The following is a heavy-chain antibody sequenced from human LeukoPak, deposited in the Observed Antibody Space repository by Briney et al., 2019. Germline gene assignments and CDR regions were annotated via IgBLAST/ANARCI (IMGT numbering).Heavy chain of an antibody. CDR2: VYYGGSP. CDR3: ARREATMDFDYFDS. J-gene: IGHJ4*02. Sequence: KPSETLSLTCTVSVASISSVYWSWIRQPPGKGPEGIGYVYYGGSPKYNPSLKSRGTISVDTSKSQFSLTLHSVPAADTALYYCARREATMDFDYFDSWGQGTLVTVSS. V-gene: IGHV4-59*12. D-gene: IGHD3-10*01. CDR1: VASISSVY.